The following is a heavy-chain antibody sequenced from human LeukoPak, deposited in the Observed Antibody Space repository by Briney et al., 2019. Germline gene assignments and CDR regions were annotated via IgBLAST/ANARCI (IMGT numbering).Heavy chain of an antibody. CDR2: ISGSGGST. CDR1: GFTFSSYA. CDR3: AKDPRRGSDSSGHYGFDY. D-gene: IGHD3-22*01. J-gene: IGHJ4*02. Sequence: GGSLRLSCAASGFTFSSYAMSWVRQAPGKGLEWVSAISGSGGSTYYADSVKGRFTISRDNSKNTLYLQMNSLRAEDTAVYYCAKDPRRGSDSSGHYGFDYWGQGTLVTVSS. V-gene: IGHV3-23*01.